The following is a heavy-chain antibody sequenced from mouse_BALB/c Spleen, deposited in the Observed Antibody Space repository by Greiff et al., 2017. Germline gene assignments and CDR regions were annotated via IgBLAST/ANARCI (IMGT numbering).Heavy chain of an antibody. CDR2: IYPGDGDT. V-gene: IGHV1-87*01. D-gene: IGHD1-2*01. CDR1: GYTFTSYW. Sequence: QVHVKQSGAELARPGASVKLSCKASGYTFTSYWMPWVQQRPGQGLEWIGAIYPGDGDTRYTQKFKGQATLTADKSSSTAYMQLSSLASEDSAVYYCARGPTATGAWFAYWGQGTLVTVSA. CDR3: ARGPTATGAWFAY. J-gene: IGHJ3*01.